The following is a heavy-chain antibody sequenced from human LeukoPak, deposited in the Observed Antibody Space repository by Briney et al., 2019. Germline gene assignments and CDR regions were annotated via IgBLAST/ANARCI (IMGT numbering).Heavy chain of an antibody. Sequence: SETLSLTCTVSGGSISSYYWSWIRQPPGKGLEWIGYIYYSGSTNYNPSLKSRVTISVDTSKNQFSLKLSSVTAADTAVYYCASTYYYDSSVLWFDPWGQGTLVTVSS. J-gene: IGHJ5*02. CDR3: ASTYYYDSSVLWFDP. D-gene: IGHD3-22*01. V-gene: IGHV4-59*01. CDR1: GGSISSYY. CDR2: IYYSGST.